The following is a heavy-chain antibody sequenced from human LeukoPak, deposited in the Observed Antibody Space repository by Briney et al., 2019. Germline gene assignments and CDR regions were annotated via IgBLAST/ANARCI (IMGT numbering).Heavy chain of an antibody. V-gene: IGHV7-4-1*02. J-gene: IGHJ4*02. Sequence: ASLNASCKASGYTLTTYAMNWVRQAPGQGLEWMGWINTNTGNPTYAQGFTGRFVFSLDTSVSTAYLQISSLKAEDTAVYYRATGNRDGYLFYWGQGTLVTVSS. CDR1: GYTLTTYA. CDR3: ATGNRDGYLFY. D-gene: IGHD5-24*01. CDR2: INTNTGNP.